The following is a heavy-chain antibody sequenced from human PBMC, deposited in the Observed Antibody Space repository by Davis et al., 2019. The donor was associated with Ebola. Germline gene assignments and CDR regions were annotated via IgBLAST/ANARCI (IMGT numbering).Heavy chain of an antibody. J-gene: IGHJ4*02. Sequence: GESLKISCATSGFTFSSNAMSWVRQAPGKGLEWVASISGSGGSTYYADSVKGRFSISRDSSKNTLYLQMNSLRAEDTAVYYCAKDLIELIWTEPDYWGQGTLVTVSS. V-gene: IGHV3-23*01. CDR2: ISGSGGST. CDR3: AKDLIELIWTEPDY. CDR1: GFTFSSNA. D-gene: IGHD1-1*01.